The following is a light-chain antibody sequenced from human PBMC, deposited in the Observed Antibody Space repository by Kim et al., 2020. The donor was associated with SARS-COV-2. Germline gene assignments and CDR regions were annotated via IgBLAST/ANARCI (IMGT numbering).Light chain of an antibody. J-gene: IGKJ1*01. CDR3: QQYYTWT. Sequence: DIQMTQSPSTLSASVGDTVTITCRAGQSIERWVAWYQQKPGRAPKLLIYKSSILEPGVPSKFSGSGFGTEFTLTIGGLQPGDSATYYCQQYYTWTFGQGTKVDIK. CDR2: KSS. V-gene: IGKV1-5*03. CDR1: QSIERW.